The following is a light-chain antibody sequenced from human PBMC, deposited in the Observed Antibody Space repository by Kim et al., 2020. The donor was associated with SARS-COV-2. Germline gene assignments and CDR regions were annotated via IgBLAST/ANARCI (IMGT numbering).Light chain of an antibody. Sequence: RVTTACTGSSSNIGAGYDVHWYQQFPGAAPKFLIYGNYNRPSGVPDRFSGSKSGTSASLAITGLQPEDEADYYCQSYDNSLSGYVFGTGTKVT. CDR1: SSNIGAGYD. CDR3: QSYDNSLSGYV. J-gene: IGLJ1*01. CDR2: GNY. V-gene: IGLV1-40*01.